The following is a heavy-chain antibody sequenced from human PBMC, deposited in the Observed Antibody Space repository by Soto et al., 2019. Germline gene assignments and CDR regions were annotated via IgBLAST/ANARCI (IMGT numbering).Heavy chain of an antibody. CDR2: INHLGSI. D-gene: IGHD2-21*01. Sequence: SETMSITCVVSGGSLSVYFWSWIRQPPGMALEWIGEINHLGSINYNPSLKSRVTMSVDTSKNQFSLTLNSVTAADTATYYCARGGISHWAYFYYMDVWDRGTTVTVSS. CDR1: GGSLSVYF. J-gene: IGHJ6*03. CDR3: ARGGISHWAYFYYMDV. V-gene: IGHV4-34*01.